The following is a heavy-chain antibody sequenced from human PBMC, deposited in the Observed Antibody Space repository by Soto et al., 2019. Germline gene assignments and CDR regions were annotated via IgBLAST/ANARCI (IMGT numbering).Heavy chain of an antibody. Sequence: QVQLQESGPGLVKPSQTLSLTCTVSGVSIASGGFYWAWIRHYPGLGLVWIGSMYSSGTTYYNPSLRSRITTSLDTSKNQFSLELSSVSAADTAVYYCARDRGSVSGYDYMSWGRGTLVTVSS. CDR2: MYSSGTT. J-gene: IGHJ5*02. CDR3: ARDRGSVSGYDYMS. CDR1: GVSIASGGFY. D-gene: IGHD5-12*01. V-gene: IGHV4-31*03.